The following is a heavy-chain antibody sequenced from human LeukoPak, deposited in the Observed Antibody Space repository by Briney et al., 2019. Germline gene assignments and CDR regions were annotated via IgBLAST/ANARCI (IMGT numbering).Heavy chain of an antibody. D-gene: IGHD3-9*01. CDR2: ISSGSSTI. J-gene: IGHJ6*02. V-gene: IGHV3-48*04. CDR1: GLTFLCYL. CDR3: ARVAHFDRGMDV. Sequence: GGSLRLSFASSGLTFLCYLMQWVRQAAGKGLDWFSYISSGSSTIYYADSVKGRFTISRDNTKKTLYLEMNSLRAEDTAVYFCARVAHFDRGMDVWGQGTTVTVSS.